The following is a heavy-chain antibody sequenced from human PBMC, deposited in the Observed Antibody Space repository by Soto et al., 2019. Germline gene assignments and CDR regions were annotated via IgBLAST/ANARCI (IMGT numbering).Heavy chain of an antibody. CDR2: IESKADCRTT. CDR1: GFTFTNAW. Sequence: GGSLRLSCVASGFTFTNAWMNWVRQAPGKGLEWVGRIESKADCRTTDYAAPMKGRFTISRDDSENTLYLQMNSLKIEDTAVYYCTTSGSGSPFYFDYWGQGTLVTVSS. CDR3: TTSGSGSPFYFDY. V-gene: IGHV3-15*04. J-gene: IGHJ4*02. D-gene: IGHD1-26*01.